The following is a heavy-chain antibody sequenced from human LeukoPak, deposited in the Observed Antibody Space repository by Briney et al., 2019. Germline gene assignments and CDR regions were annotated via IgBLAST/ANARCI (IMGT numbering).Heavy chain of an antibody. V-gene: IGHV4-4*07. D-gene: IGHD1-26*01. CDR2: IYTCGST. J-gene: IGHJ4*02. CDR3: ARVAPLGAGVCDS. CDR1: GGSISSYY. Sequence: SETLSLTCTVSGGSISSYYWSWLRQPAGKGLEWLGCIYTCGSTNYNPSLKSRVNISVDTSKNQFSLKLSSVTAPDPAVYFCARVAPLGAGVCDSWGQGTLVTVSS.